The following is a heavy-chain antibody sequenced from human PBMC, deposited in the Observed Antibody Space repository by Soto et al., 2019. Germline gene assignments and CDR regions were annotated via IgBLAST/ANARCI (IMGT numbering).Heavy chain of an antibody. D-gene: IGHD3-22*01. J-gene: IGHJ3*01. V-gene: IGHV3-23*01. CDR2: ISGSGGNT. CDR3: ARDQLYDNDISGRPLNAFYV. Sequence: PGGSLRLSCAGSGFTFSGYTMSWVRQAPGKGLEWVSGISGSGGNTYYADSVKGRLTISRDNSKNTLYLQMNSLRAEDTAVYYCARDQLYDNDISGRPLNAFYVWGQGTMVPVSS. CDR1: GFTFSGYT.